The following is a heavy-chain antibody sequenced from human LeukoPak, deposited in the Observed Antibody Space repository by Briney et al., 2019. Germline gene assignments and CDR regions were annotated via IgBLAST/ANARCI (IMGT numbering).Heavy chain of an antibody. CDR1: GFTFSSYS. CDR3: ARTGYYYDSSGYSYDY. CDR2: ISSSSSYI. D-gene: IGHD3-22*01. V-gene: IGHV3-21*01. J-gene: IGHJ4*02. Sequence: PGGSLRLSCAASGFTFSSYSMNWVRQAPGKGLEWVSSISSSSSYIYYADSVKGRFTISRDNAKNSLYLQMNSLRAEDTAVYCCARTGYYYDSSGYSYDYWGQGTLVTVSS.